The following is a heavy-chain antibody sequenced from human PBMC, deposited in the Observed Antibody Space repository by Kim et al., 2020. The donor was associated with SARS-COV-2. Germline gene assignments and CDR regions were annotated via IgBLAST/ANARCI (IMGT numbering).Heavy chain of an antibody. CDR2: IYYSGST. CDR3: AKPVTTGLHWYFDL. D-gene: IGHD4-17*01. V-gene: IGHV4-39*01. CDR1: GGSISSSSYY. J-gene: IGHJ2*01. Sequence: SETLSLTCTVSGGSISSSSYYWGWIRQPPGKGLEWIGSIYYSGSTYYNPSLKSRVTISVDTSKNQFSLKLSSVTAADTAVYYCAKPVTTGLHWYFDLWGRGTLVTVSS.